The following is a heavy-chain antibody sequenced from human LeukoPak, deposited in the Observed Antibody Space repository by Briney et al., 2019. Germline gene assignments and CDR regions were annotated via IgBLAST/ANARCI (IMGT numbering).Heavy chain of an antibody. CDR3: SIDLPRSGD. D-gene: IGHD1-26*01. CDR1: GFTFSISW. J-gene: IGHJ4*02. V-gene: IGHV3-74*01. Sequence: GGSLRLSCAASGFTFSISWMHWVRQAPGRGLVWLSHINPDGSTTNYADSVKGRFTISRDNAKNTLYLQMNSLRAEDTAVYYCSIDLPRSGDCGQGTLVTVSS. CDR2: INPDGSTT.